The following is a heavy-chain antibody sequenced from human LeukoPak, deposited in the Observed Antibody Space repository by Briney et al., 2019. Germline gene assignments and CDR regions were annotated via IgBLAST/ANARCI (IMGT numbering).Heavy chain of an antibody. J-gene: IGHJ6*02. CDR1: GGSISSSTYC. CDR2: MYHSGNT. D-gene: IGHD2-2*01. Sequence: SETLSLTCTVSGGSISSSTYCWSWVRQPPGKGLEWIGCMYHSGNTYYSSSLKGRVTISLDTPKNQFSLRLNSVTASDTAVYYCARRVPAAIHYSYYGMDVWGQGTTVTVSS. CDR3: ARRVPAAIHYSYYGMDV. V-gene: IGHV4-39*01.